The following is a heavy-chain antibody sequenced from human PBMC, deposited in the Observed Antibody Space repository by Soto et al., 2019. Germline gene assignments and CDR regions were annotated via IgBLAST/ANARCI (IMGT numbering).Heavy chain of an antibody. V-gene: IGHV4-34*01. CDR1: CGSFSGYY. CDR3: ARGLGTHSFAYYYYGMDV. Sequence: PSDTLSLTCAVYCGSFSGYYWTWIRQSPGKRLEWIGEINHSGGTNSSPSLRSRITISLDTSKNQVSLKVTSVTAADTAGYCGARGLGTHSFAYYYYGMDVWGQGTTVT. CDR2: INHSGGT. J-gene: IGHJ6*02. D-gene: IGHD3-3*01.